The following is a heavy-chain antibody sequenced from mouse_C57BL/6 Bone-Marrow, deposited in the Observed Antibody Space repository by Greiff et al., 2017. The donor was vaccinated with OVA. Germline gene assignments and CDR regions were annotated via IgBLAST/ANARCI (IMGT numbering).Heavy chain of an antibody. CDR1: GYTFTSYW. Sequence: QVQLQQSGAELVKPGASVKVSCKASGYTFTSYWMHWVKQRPGQGLEWIGRIHPSDSDTNYNQKFKGKATLTVDTSSSTAYMPLSSLTSEDSAVYYCAMGLFAYWGQGTLVTVSA. CDR3: AMGLFAY. J-gene: IGHJ3*01. CDR2: IHPSDSDT. V-gene: IGHV1-74*01.